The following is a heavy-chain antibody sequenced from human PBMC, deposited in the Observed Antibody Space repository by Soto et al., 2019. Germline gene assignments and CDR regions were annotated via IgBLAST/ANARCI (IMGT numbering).Heavy chain of an antibody. CDR2: IYYSVST. Sequence: QVQLQGSGPRLVKPSQTLSLTCSVSGASISSGAYFWTWIRHHPGKGLEWIGYIYYSVSTSYTYQTPSDQSLVTISVDTSKNLFSLRLTAVTAADTATYYCARDKGPDTYGQTRIRDYSYAMDVWGQGTTVIVSS. V-gene: IGHV4-31*01. J-gene: IGHJ6*02. CDR3: ARDKGPDTYGQTRIRDYSYAMDV. CDR1: GASISSGAYF. D-gene: IGHD5-18*01.